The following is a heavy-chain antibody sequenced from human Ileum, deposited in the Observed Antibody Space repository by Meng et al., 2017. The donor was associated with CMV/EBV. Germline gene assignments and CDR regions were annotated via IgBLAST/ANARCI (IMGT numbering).Heavy chain of an antibody. CDR2: ISATSGRT. Sequence: GESLKISCSASGFIFGNYAMTWVRQAPGKGLEWVSTISATSGRTYIADSVRGRFSISSDNSQNTVFLQMDSLRDEDTAVYYCARALVETRMVMGDYWGQGTLVTVSS. CDR3: ARALVETRMVMGDY. J-gene: IGHJ4*02. V-gene: IGHV3-23*01. CDR1: GFIFGNYA. D-gene: IGHD5-18*01.